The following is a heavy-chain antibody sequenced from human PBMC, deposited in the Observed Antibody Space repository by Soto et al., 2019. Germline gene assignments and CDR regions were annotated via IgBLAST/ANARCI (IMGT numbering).Heavy chain of an antibody. CDR3: ARGGVGNGQQLDYYYYYGMDV. J-gene: IGHJ6*02. Sequence: GGSLRLSCEVSGGTFSNYSMSWVRQAPGKGLEWVSSISAGADNTYYADSVKGRFTISRDNSRNTLYLQMNSLRPEDTAVYYCARGGVGNGQQLDYYYYYGMDVWGQGTTVTVS. V-gene: IGHV3-23*01. CDR1: GGTFSNYS. D-gene: IGHD6-13*01. CDR2: ISAGADNT.